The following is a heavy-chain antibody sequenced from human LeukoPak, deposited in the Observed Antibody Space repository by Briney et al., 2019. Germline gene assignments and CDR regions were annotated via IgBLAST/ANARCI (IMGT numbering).Heavy chain of an antibody. V-gene: IGHV4-59*08. CDR2: IYYSGST. Sequence: SETLSLTCTVSGGSISSYYWSWIRQPPGKGLEWIGYIYYSGSTNYNLSLKSRVTISVDTSKNQFSLKLSSVTAADTAVYYCARCILNRDDAFDIWGQGTMVTVSS. CDR1: GGSISSYY. D-gene: IGHD2-8*01. CDR3: ARCILNRDDAFDI. J-gene: IGHJ3*02.